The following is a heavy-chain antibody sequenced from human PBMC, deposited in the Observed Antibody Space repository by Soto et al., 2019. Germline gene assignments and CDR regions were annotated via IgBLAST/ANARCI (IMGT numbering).Heavy chain of an antibody. J-gene: IGHJ5*02. CDR1: GFTFSSYA. V-gene: IGHV3-23*01. CDR2: ISGSGGST. Sequence: PGGSLRLSCAASGFTFSSYAMSWVRQAPGKGLEWVSAISGSGGSTYYADSVKGRFTISRDNSKNTLYLQMNSLRAEDTAVYYCAKDACISTSCYAPNWFDPWGQGTLVTVSS. D-gene: IGHD2-2*01. CDR3: AKDACISTSCYAPNWFDP.